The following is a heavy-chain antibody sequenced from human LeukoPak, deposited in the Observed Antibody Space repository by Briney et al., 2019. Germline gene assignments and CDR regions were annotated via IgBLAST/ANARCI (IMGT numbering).Heavy chain of an antibody. D-gene: IGHD6-13*01. V-gene: IGHV3-30-3*01. CDR1: GFTFSSCA. Sequence: VRSLRLSCAASGFTFSSCAMHWVRQAPGKGLEWVAVISYDGSNKYYADSVKGRFTISRDNSKNTLYLQMNSLRAEDTAVYYCARWGIAAAADYWGQGTLVTVSS. CDR2: ISYDGSNK. CDR3: ARWGIAAAADY. J-gene: IGHJ4*02.